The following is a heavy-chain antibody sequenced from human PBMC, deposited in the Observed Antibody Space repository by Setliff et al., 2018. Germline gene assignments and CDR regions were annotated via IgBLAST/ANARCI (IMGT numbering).Heavy chain of an antibody. D-gene: IGHD4-17*01. CDR2: ISAYNGKT. J-gene: IGHJ3*02. Sequence: GASVKVSCKAYGYTFTTYGISWVRQAPGQGLQWMGWISAYNGKTNYAQKLQGRVTMTTDTPTRTAYMELRSLRSDDTAVYYCARGSDGDLRRGHDAFDIWGQGTMVTVSS. V-gene: IGHV1-18*01. CDR3: ARGSDGDLRRGHDAFDI. CDR1: GYTFTTYG.